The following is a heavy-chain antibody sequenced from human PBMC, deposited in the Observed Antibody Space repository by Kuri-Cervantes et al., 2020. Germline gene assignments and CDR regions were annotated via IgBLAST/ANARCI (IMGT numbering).Heavy chain of an antibody. V-gene: IGHV4-59*01. Sequence: GSLRPSCTVSGGSISSYYRSWIRQPPGKGLEWVGYIYYSGSTNYNPSLKSRVTITVDTSNNQLSLKLSSVTAADTAVYYCARDLRIGDPAMVLYWWFAPWGQGTLVTVSS. CDR1: GGSISSYY. J-gene: IGHJ5*02. CDR3: ARDLRIGDPAMVLYWWFAP. CDR2: IYYSGST. D-gene: IGHD5-18*01.